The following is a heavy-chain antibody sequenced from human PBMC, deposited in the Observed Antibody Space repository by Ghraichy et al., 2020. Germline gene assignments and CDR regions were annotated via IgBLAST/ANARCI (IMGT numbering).Heavy chain of an antibody. CDR2: ISYDGSNK. Sequence: GGSLRLSCAASGFTFSSYGMHWVRQAPGKGLEWVAVISYDGSNKYYADSVKGRFTISRDNSKNTLYLQMNSLRAEDTAVYYCANLGFGPWGQGTLVTVSS. V-gene: IGHV3-30*18. J-gene: IGHJ5*02. CDR3: ANLGFGP. CDR1: GFTFSSYG.